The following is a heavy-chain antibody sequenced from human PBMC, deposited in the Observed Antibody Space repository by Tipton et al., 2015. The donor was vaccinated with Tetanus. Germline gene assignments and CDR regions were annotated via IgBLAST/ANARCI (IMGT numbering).Heavy chain of an antibody. Sequence: TLSLTCTASGGSMSSYYWSWIRQPPGKGLEWIGYIYYSGSTNYNPSLKSRVTISVDTSRNQFSLRLKSVTPADTAMYYCARDHRLSASYAGWFDPWGQGTLVTVSS. CDR3: ARDHRLSASYAGWFDP. V-gene: IGHV4-59*01. J-gene: IGHJ5*02. CDR2: IYYSGST. CDR1: GGSMSSYY. D-gene: IGHD2-8*01.